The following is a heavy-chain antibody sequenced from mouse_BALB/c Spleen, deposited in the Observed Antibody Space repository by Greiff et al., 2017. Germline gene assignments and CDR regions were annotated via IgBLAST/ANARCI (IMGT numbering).Heavy chain of an antibody. V-gene: IGHV2-2*02. J-gene: IGHJ1*01. D-gene: IGHD2-10*01. CDR2: IWSGGST. Sequence: QVQLQQSGPGLVQPSQSLSITCTVSGFSLTSYGVHWVRQSPGKGLEWLGVIWSGGSTDYNAAFISRLSISKDNSKSQVFFKMNSLQANDTAIYYCARNSYYGNYVRWYFDVWGAGTTVTVSS. CDR3: ARNSYYGNYVRWYFDV. CDR1: GFSLTSYG.